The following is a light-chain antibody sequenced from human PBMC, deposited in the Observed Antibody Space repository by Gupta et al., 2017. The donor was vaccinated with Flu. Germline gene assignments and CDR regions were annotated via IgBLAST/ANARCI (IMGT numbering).Light chain of an antibody. CDR1: KLGEKH. J-gene: IGLJ1*01. Sequence: SSELPQPPSVSVSPGQTATITCSGDKLGEKHSCWYRQRPGQSPVLLIYRDTKRPSGIPERISGSNSGNTATLTISGTQARDEADYYCQACERTTDLYVFGTGTKVTVL. CDR3: QACERTTDLYV. CDR2: RDT. V-gene: IGLV3-1*01.